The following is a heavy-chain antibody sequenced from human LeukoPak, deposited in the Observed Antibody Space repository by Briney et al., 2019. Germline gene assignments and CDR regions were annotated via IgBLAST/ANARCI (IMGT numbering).Heavy chain of an antibody. J-gene: IGHJ6*03. CDR3: ARFQSRLYYYYYMDV. CDR1: GYSISSGYY. CDR2: IYHSGST. Sequence: PSETLSLTCTVSGYSISSGYYWGWIRQPPGKGLEWIGSIYHSGSTYYNPSLKSRVTISVDTSKNQFSLKLSFVTAADTAVYYCARFQSRLYYYYYMDVWGKGTTVTVSS. V-gene: IGHV4-38-2*02.